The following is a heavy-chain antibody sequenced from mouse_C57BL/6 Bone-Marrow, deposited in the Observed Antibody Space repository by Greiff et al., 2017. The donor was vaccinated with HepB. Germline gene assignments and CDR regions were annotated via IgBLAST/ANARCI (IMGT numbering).Heavy chain of an antibody. CDR3: ARHYYGSSYYFDY. Sequence: QVQLQQSGAELARPGASVKLSCKASGYTFTSYGISWVKQRPGQGLEWIGEIYPRSGNTYYNEKFKGKATLTADKSSSTAYMELRSLTSEDSAVYFCARHYYGSSYYFDYWGQGTTLTVSS. V-gene: IGHV1-81*01. CDR1: GYTFTSYG. J-gene: IGHJ2*01. D-gene: IGHD1-1*01. CDR2: IYPRSGNT.